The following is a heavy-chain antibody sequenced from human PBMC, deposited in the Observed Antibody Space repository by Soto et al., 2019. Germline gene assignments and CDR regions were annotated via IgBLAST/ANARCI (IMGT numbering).Heavy chain of an antibody. V-gene: IGHV1-8*01. J-gene: IGHJ3*02. CDR1: GYTFTSYD. Sequence: QVQLVQSGAEVKKPGASVKVSCKTSGYTFTSYDINWVRQATGQGLEWMGWMNPNSGNTAYAQKFQGRVTMTRNTSRSTAYMELSRLRSDDTAVYYCARERSSGALDIWGQGTMVTVSS. D-gene: IGHD1-26*01. CDR3: ARERSSGALDI. CDR2: MNPNSGNT.